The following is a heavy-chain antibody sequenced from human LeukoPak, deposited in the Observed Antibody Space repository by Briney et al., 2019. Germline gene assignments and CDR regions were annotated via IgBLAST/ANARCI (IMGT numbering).Heavy chain of an antibody. Sequence: GGSLRLSCAASGFIFSSYEMNWVRQAPGKGLEWVSYISNGERTTKYADSVEGRFTISRDNAKNSLFLQMNSLRAEDTAVYYCARVLRYCSGGNCYSGGLGYMDVWGKGTTVTISS. D-gene: IGHD2-15*01. CDR1: GFIFSSYE. CDR3: ARVLRYCSGGNCYSGGLGYMDV. CDR2: ISNGERTT. J-gene: IGHJ6*03. V-gene: IGHV3-48*03.